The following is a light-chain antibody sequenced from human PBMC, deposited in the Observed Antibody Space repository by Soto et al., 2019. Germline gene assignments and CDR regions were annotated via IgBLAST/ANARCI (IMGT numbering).Light chain of an antibody. Sequence: QSVLTQPPSVSGAPGQRVTISCTGSSSNIGAGYDVHWYQQLPGAAPKLLIYGSTNRPSGVPDRFSGSKSGTSASLAITGLQAEDEADYYCQSYESSLYVVFGGGTKLTVL. CDR1: SSNIGAGYD. CDR3: QSYESSLYVV. CDR2: GST. J-gene: IGLJ2*01. V-gene: IGLV1-40*01.